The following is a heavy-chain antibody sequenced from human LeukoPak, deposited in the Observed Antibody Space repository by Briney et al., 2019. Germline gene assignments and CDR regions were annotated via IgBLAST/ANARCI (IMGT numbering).Heavy chain of an antibody. V-gene: IGHV4-59*02. D-gene: IGHD3-22*01. CDR2: IYYSGST. Sequence: SETLSLTCTVSGGSVSSYYWSWIRQPPGKGLEWIGYIYYSGSTNYNPSLKSRVTISVDTSKNQFSLKLSSVTAADTAVYYCAGASYDSSGVHWGQGTLVTVSS. J-gene: IGHJ4*02. CDR3: AGASYDSSGVH. CDR1: GGSVSSYY.